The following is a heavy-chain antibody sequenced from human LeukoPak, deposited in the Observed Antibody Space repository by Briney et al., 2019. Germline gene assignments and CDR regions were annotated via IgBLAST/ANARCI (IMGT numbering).Heavy chain of an antibody. CDR3: ARDSTTVTTPFDY. V-gene: IGHV3-48*01. D-gene: IGHD4-11*01. Sequence: GGSLRLSCAASGFTFSSYSMNWVRQAPGKGLEWVSYISSSSSTIYYADSVKGRFTISRDNAKNSLYLQMNSLRAEDTAVYYCARDSTTVTTPFDYWGQGTLVTVSS. CDR2: ISSSSSTI. J-gene: IGHJ4*02. CDR1: GFTFSSYS.